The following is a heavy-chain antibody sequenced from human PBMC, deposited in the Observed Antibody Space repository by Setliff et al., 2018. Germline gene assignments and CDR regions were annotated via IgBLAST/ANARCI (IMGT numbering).Heavy chain of an antibody. CDR3: ARVGGYASAWHGIEAFDI. V-gene: IGHV1-2*02. Sequence: ASVKVSCNTSGYIFTNYYIHWVRQAPGQGLEWMGWINANTGGTREVQKFQGRVTMTRDTSIDTAYMEVNRLTYDDTAVYYCARVGGYASAWHGIEAFDIWGQGTKVTVSS. D-gene: IGHD6-19*01. CDR1: GYIFTNYY. CDR2: INANTGGT. J-gene: IGHJ3*02.